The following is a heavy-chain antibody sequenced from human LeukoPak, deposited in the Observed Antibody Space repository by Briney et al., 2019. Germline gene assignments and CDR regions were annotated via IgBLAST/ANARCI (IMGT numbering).Heavy chain of an antibody. CDR3: ARDERLGVLNF. CDR1: GYSISSGYY. CDR2: VYHSGTT. J-gene: IGHJ4*02. V-gene: IGHV4-38-2*02. D-gene: IGHD3-16*01. Sequence: SVTLSLTCAVSGYSISSGYYWDWIRQPPGKGLEWIGTVYHSGTTFYNSSLKSRITISVDTSKNQFSLKLSSVTAADTAVYFCARDERLGVLNFWGQGTLVTVSS.